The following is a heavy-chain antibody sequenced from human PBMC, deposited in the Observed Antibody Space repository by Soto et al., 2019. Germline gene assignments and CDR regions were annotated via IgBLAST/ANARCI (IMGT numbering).Heavy chain of an antibody. CDR3: ARGGGTILAPLP. V-gene: IGHV1-2*02. D-gene: IGHD3-3*01. Sequence: ASVKVSCKASGYTFTGYFMHWVRQAPGQGLEWMGWINSNSGATKYAQKFQGRVTLSRDTSLSTAYMELSGLRSDDTAVYYCARGGGTILAPLPWGQGTLVTVSS. CDR2: INSNSGAT. CDR1: GYTFTGYF. J-gene: IGHJ5*02.